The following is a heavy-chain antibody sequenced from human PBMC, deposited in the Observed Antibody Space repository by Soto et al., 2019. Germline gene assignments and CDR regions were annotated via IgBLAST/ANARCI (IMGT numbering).Heavy chain of an antibody. D-gene: IGHD3-22*01. J-gene: IGHJ2*01. CDR3: AKGPSITMIVVVITNWYFDL. CDR2: ISGSGGST. V-gene: IGHV3-23*01. CDR1: GFTFSSYA. Sequence: SLRLSCAASGFTFSSYAMSWVRQAPGKGLEWVSAISGSGGSTYYADSVKGRFTISRDNSKNTLYLQMNSLRAEDTAVYYCAKGPSITMIVVVITNWYFDLWGRGTLVTVSS.